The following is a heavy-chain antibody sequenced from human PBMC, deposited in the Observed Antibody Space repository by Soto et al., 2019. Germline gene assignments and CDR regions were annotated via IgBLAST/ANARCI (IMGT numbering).Heavy chain of an antibody. CDR1: GFTVSSNY. CDR3: ARDVHCSGGSCYHYYYYYGMDV. D-gene: IGHD2-15*01. Sequence: GGSLRLSCAASGFTVSSNYMSWVRQAPGKGLEWVSVIYSGGSTYYADSVKGRFTISRDNSKNTLYLQMNSLRAEDTAVYYCARDVHCSGGSCYHYYYYYGMDVWGQGTTVTVSS. V-gene: IGHV3-53*01. CDR2: IYSGGST. J-gene: IGHJ6*02.